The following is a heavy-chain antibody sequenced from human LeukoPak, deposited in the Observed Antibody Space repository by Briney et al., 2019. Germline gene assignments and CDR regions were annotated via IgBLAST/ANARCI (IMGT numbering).Heavy chain of an antibody. D-gene: IGHD2-8*01. Sequence: PGGSLRLSCTTSGFTFADYAFSWVRQAPGKGLEWVGFIRSKAYGGTTEYAASVRGRFTISRDDSKSIAYLQVNSLNTEDTAVYYCTRPQEIVLMTDMFYWGEGTLVTVSS. CDR2: IRSKAYGGTT. V-gene: IGHV3-49*04. CDR3: TRPQEIVLMTDMFY. J-gene: IGHJ4*02. CDR1: GFTFADYA.